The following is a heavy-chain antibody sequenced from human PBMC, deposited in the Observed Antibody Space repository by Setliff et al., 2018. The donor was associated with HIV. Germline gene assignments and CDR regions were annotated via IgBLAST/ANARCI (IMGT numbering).Heavy chain of an antibody. V-gene: IGHV4-39*07. D-gene: IGHD3-22*01. Sequence: SETLSLTCTVSGGSISSSNYYWGWIRQPPGKGLEWIGSIYYSGSTNYNPSLKSRVTMSVDTSKNQFSLKLSSVTAADTAVYYCARDRLTYYFDYWGQGTLVTVSS. CDR3: ARDRLTYYFDY. CDR2: IYYSGST. CDR1: GGSISSSNYY. J-gene: IGHJ4*02.